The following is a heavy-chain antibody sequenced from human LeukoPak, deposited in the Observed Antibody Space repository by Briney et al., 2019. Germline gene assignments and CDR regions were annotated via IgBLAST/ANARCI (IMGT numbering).Heavy chain of an antibody. CDR3: ARWAGGFDY. CDR1: GFTFSTYW. Sequence: GGSLRLSCAASGFTFSTYWMGWVRQAPGKGLEWVANINKDGSEKNYVDSVKGRFTISRDNAKNSLSLQMNSLRAEDTAVYFCARWAGGFDYWGQGTLVAVSS. J-gene: IGHJ4*02. D-gene: IGHD1-26*01. V-gene: IGHV3-7*05. CDR2: INKDGSEK.